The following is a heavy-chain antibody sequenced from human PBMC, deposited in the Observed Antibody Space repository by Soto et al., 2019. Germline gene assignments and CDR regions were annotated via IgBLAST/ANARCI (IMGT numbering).Heavy chain of an antibody. CDR1: GGSISSGDYY. V-gene: IGHV4-30-4*01. CDR3: ARAPKSFKTTVVTPGAFDI. D-gene: IGHD2-21*02. J-gene: IGHJ3*02. CDR2: IYYSGST. Sequence: SETLSLTCTVSGGSISSGDYYWSWIRQPPGKGLEWIGYIYYSGSTYYNPSLKSRVTISVDTSKNQFSLKLSSVTAADTAVYYCARAPKSFKTTVVTPGAFDIWGHGTMVTVSS.